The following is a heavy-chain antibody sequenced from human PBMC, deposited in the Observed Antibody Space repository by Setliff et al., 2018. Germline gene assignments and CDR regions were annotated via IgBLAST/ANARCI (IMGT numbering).Heavy chain of an antibody. J-gene: IGHJ6*03. D-gene: IGHD5-18*01. CDR2: TIPSFGST. Sequence: SVKVSCKASGGTFRGYGISWVRQAPGQGLEWMGGTIPSFGSTNYAQKFQDRVTIITDESTSTAYMELSSLRTEDTAVYYCAREGLDTRSSTDYRYYMDVWGKGTTVTVSS. CDR1: GGTFRGYG. V-gene: IGHV1-69*05. CDR3: AREGLDTRSSTDYRYYMDV.